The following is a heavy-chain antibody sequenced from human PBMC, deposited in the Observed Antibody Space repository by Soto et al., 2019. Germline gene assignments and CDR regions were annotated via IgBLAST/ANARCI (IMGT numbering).Heavy chain of an antibody. Sequence: XDSLKVSCKSSGYSFSNYWIGLVLQVPGKGLEWMGIIYPGDSDARYSPSFEGQVTISVDKSIDTAHLQWHSLKASDSAMYYCARSRISGSTWTFDLWGQGTLVTVSS. CDR1: GYSFSNYW. J-gene: IGHJ4*02. CDR3: ARSRISGSTWTFDL. V-gene: IGHV5-51*01. CDR2: IYPGDSDA. D-gene: IGHD1-20*01.